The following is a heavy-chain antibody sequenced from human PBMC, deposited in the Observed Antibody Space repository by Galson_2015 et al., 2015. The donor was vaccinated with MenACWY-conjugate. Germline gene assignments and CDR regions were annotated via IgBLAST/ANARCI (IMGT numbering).Heavy chain of an antibody. V-gene: IGHV3-30*18. CDR3: AKDEGQLVLSYYFDY. CDR2: ISYDGSNK. CDR1: GFTFSSYG. J-gene: IGHJ4*02. Sequence: SLRLSCAASGFTFSSYGMHWVRQAPGKGLEWVAVISYDGSNKYYADSVKGRFTISRDNSKNTLYLQMNSPRAEDTAVYYCAKDEGQLVLSYYFDYWGQGTLVTVSS. D-gene: IGHD6-13*01.